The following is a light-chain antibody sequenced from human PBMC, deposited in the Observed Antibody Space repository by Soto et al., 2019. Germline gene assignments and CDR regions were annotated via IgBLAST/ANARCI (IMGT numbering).Light chain of an antibody. CDR3: HQRQSWPRT. J-gene: IGKJ1*01. CDR1: QAVNTR. Sequence: EIVLHQSPATLSSFQGEGVTLSCRASQAVNTRLAWYQHKLAQPPRLPIYLASNRAAGVPARFSGSGSGTDFTLTISNVEPEDFAVYYCHQRQSWPRTFGQGTTVDIK. CDR2: LAS. V-gene: IGKV3-11*01.